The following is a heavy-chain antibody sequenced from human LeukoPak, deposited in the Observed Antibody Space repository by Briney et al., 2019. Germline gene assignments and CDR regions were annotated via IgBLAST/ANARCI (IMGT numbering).Heavy chain of an antibody. D-gene: IGHD2-2*01. CDR1: GFTFSDYY. CDR2: ISSSGSTI. Sequence: GGSLRLSCAASGFTFSDYYMSWIRQAPGKGLERVSYISSSGSTIYYADSVKGRFTISRDNAKNSLYLQMNSLRAEDTAVYYCASERKDCSSTSCYWYYYYMDVWGKGTTVTVSS. V-gene: IGHV3-11*04. J-gene: IGHJ6*03. CDR3: ASERKDCSSTSCYWYYYYMDV.